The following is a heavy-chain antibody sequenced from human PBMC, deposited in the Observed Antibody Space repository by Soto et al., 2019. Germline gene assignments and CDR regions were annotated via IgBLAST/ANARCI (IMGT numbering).Heavy chain of an antibody. D-gene: IGHD2-15*01. Sequence: GWSLRLSCAGSGFTFGDSCMSLIRQAPGKGLEWLSYISPGSRYPAYADSVKGRFTISRDNAKRSLYLQMMSLTAEDTAIYYCVRGGGGGLFEPWGEGTMVTVSS. CDR1: GFTFGDSC. CDR3: VRGGGGGLFEP. V-gene: IGHV3-11*06. J-gene: IGHJ5*02. CDR2: ISPGSRYP.